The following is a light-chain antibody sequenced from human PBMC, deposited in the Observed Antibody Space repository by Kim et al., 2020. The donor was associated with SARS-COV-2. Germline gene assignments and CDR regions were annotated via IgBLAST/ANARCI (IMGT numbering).Light chain of an antibody. CDR2: DAS. Sequence: GQSVTICRSGSSRYVGGYNYVSWYQQHPGKATKLMIYDASKRPSGVPDRFSGSKSGNTASLTISGLQAEDEADYYCCSYAGSYTLVFGGGTQLTVL. V-gene: IGLV2-11*01. CDR3: CSYAGSYTLV. CDR1: SRYVGGYNY. J-gene: IGLJ3*02.